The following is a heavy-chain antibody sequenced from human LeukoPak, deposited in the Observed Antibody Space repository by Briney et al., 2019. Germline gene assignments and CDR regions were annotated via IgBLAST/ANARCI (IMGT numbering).Heavy chain of an antibody. V-gene: IGHV5-51*01. CDR2: IYPGDSDT. D-gene: IGHD4-17*01. CDR3: ARMQTTVTAHDVDY. Sequence: GESLKISRNGFGYSFSTYWIGWVRQIPGKGLGLNGIIYPGDSDTRYSPSFQGQVTISADKSISTAYLQWSSLKASDTAMYYCARMQTTVTAHDVDYWGQGTLVTVSS. J-gene: IGHJ4*02. CDR1: GYSFSTYW.